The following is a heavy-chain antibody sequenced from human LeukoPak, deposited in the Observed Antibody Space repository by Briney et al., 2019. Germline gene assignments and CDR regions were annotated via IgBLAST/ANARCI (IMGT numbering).Heavy chain of an antibody. J-gene: IGHJ4*02. CDR3: ESGIRYLDY. V-gene: IGHV5-10-1*01. D-gene: IGHD3-9*01. CDR2: IDPSDSYT. Sequence: THGESLKISCKGSGYSSTSYWISCVRQMPGKGLEWMGRIDPSDSYTNYSPSFQGHVTISADKSISTAYLQWSSLKASDTALYHGESGIRYLDYWGQGTLVTVSS. CDR1: GYSSTSYW.